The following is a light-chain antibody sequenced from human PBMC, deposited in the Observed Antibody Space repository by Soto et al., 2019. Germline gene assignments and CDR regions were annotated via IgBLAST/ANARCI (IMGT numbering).Light chain of an antibody. Sequence: VLTQSPATLSLSPGERATLSCRASQSIGSALAWYQQMPGQAPRLLIYDASQRANGIPSRFSGSGSGTDFTLTISRLAPDDFAVYYCQQRRNWMYPFGPGTKIEI. CDR3: QQRRNWMYP. CDR1: QSIGSA. J-gene: IGKJ2*01. V-gene: IGKV3-11*01. CDR2: DAS.